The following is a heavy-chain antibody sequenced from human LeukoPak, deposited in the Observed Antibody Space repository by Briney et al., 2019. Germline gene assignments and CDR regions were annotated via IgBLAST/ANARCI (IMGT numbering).Heavy chain of an antibody. CDR1: GFTFDDYA. Sequence: QPGGSLRLSCAASGFTFDDYAMHWVRQAPGKGLEWVSGISWNSGSIGYADSVKGRFTISRDNAKNSLYLQMNSLRAEDMALYYCAKDTTGTTGRGGFDYWGQGTLVTVSS. D-gene: IGHD1-1*01. CDR3: AKDTTGTTGRGGFDY. V-gene: IGHV3-9*03. J-gene: IGHJ4*02. CDR2: ISWNSGSI.